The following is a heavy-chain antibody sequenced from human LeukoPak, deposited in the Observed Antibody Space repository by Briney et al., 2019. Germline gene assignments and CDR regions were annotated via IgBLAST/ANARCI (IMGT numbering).Heavy chain of an antibody. CDR2: INHSGST. CDR3: ARQPSGNYGKSGYYPYYVGY. D-gene: IGHD3-22*01. Sequence: SETLSLTCAVYGGSFSGYYWSWIRQPPGKGLEWIGEINHSGSTNYNPSLKSRVTISVDTSKNQFSLRLTSVTAADTAVYYCARQPSGNYGKSGYYPYYVGYWGQGTLVTVSS. CDR1: GGSFSGYY. V-gene: IGHV4-34*01. J-gene: IGHJ4*02.